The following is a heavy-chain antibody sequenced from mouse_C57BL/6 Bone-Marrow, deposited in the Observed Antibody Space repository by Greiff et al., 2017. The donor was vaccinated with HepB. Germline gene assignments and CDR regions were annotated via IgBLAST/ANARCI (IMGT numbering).Heavy chain of an antibody. Sequence: EVQGVESGGGLVKPGGSLKLSCAASGFTFSDYGMHWVRQAPEKGLEWVAYISSGSSTIYYADTVKGRFTISRDNDKNTLFLQMTSLRSEDTAMYYCARKPVYYYGSRYWYFDVWGTGTTVTVSS. D-gene: IGHD1-1*01. CDR3: ARKPVYYYGSRYWYFDV. CDR2: ISSGSSTI. J-gene: IGHJ1*03. CDR1: GFTFSDYG. V-gene: IGHV5-17*01.